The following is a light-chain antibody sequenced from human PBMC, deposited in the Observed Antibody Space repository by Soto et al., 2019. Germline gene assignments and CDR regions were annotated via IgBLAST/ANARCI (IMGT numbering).Light chain of an antibody. V-gene: IGKV2-28*01. CDR2: LGS. CDR3: MQDLQTPGT. J-gene: IGKJ2*02. CDR1: QSLLHSNGYNY. Sequence: DIVMTQSPLSLPVTPGEPASISCRSSQSLLHSNGYNYLDWYLQKPGQSPQLLIYLGSNRASGVPDRFSGSGSGTEYTLKISRVEAEDVGVYYCMQDLQTPGTFGQGTKLDI.